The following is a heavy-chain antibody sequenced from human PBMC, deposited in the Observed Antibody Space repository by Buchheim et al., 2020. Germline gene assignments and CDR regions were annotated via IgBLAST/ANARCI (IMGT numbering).Heavy chain of an antibody. CDR3: AKDPQRYSSGWSDFDY. V-gene: IGHV3-30*18. CDR2: ISYDGSNK. Sequence: QVQLVESGGGVVQPGRSLRLSCAASGFTFSSYGMHWVRQAPGKGLEWVAVISYDGSNKYYADSVKGRFTISRDNSKNTLYLQMNSLRAEDTAVYYCAKDPQRYSSGWSDFDYWGQGTL. D-gene: IGHD6-19*01. J-gene: IGHJ4*02. CDR1: GFTFSSYG.